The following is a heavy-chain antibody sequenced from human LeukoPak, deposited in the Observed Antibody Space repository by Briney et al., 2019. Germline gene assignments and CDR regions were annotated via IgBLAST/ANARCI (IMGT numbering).Heavy chain of an antibody. J-gene: IGHJ4*02. CDR1: GFTFSEHY. CDR3: ARGDDYGAHFDC. V-gene: IGHV3-72*01. D-gene: IGHD4-17*01. Sequence: PGGSLRLSXAASGFTFSEHYMEWVRQAPGKGLEWVGRIRKKVNSYSTDYAASVKGRFTISRDDSKNSLYLQMSSLKIEDSAMYYCARGDDYGAHFDCWGRGTLVTVSS. CDR2: IRKKVNSYST.